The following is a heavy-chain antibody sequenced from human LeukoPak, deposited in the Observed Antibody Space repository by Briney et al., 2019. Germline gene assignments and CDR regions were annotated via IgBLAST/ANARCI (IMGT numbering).Heavy chain of an antibody. CDR1: GFTFSSYA. CDR2: ISYSGGST. D-gene: IGHD6-13*01. Sequence: GGSLRLSCPASGFTFSSYAMSWVRQAPGKGLEWVSSISYSGGSTYYADSVKGRFSISRDNSKNTLYLQVNSLRAEDTAVYYCAKTYNSTWSDWYFDLWGRGTLVTVSS. J-gene: IGHJ2*01. V-gene: IGHV3-23*01. CDR3: AKTYNSTWSDWYFDL.